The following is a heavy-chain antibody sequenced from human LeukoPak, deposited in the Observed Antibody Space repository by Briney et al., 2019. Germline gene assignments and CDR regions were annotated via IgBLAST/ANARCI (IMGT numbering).Heavy chain of an antibody. D-gene: IGHD3-10*01. Sequence: GGSLRLSCAASGFTFSSYSMNWVRQAPGKGLEWVSYISSSSNTIYYADSVKGRFIISRDNAKNTLYLQMSSLRAEDTAVYYCVRKTEWFGPRFDYWGQGTLVTVSS. CDR1: GFTFSSYS. V-gene: IGHV3-48*01. J-gene: IGHJ4*02. CDR2: ISSSSNTI. CDR3: VRKTEWFGPRFDY.